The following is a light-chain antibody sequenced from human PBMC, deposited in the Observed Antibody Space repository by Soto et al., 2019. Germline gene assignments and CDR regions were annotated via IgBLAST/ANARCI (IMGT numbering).Light chain of an antibody. CDR1: QSISSW. CDR2: DAS. J-gene: IGKJ1*01. CDR3: QQYNSYSWT. Sequence: DIQMTQSPSTLSASVGDRVTITCRASQSISSWLAWYQQKPGRAPKLLIYDASSLESGVPSRFSGSGSGTEFTLTISSLQPDDFATYYCQQYNSYSWTFGQGNKV. V-gene: IGKV1-5*01.